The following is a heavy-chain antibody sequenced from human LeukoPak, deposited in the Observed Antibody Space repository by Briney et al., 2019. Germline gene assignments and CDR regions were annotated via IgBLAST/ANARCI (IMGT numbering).Heavy chain of an antibody. V-gene: IGHV4-38-2*02. CDR1: GYSISSGYY. CDR3: ARDGPYYYDSSGYYDAFDI. D-gene: IGHD3-22*01. J-gene: IGHJ3*02. CDR2: IYHSGST. Sequence: SETLSLTCTVSGYSISSGYYWGWIRQPPGKGLEWIGSIYHSGSTYYNPSLKSRVTMSLDTSKNQFSLKLSSVTAADTAVYYCARDGPYYYDSSGYYDAFDIWGQGTMVTVSS.